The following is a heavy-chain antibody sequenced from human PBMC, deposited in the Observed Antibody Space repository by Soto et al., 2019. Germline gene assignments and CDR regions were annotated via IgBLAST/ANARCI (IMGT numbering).Heavy chain of an antibody. CDR2: ISYDGSNK. V-gene: IGHV3-30-3*01. D-gene: IGHD6-13*01. CDR3: ARDRAVAAAGTLAY. Sequence: QVQLVESVGGVVQPGRSLRLSCAASGFTFSSYAMHWVRQAPGKGLEWVAVISYDGSNKYYADSVKGRFTISRDNSKNTLYLQMNSLRAEDTAVYYCARDRAVAAAGTLAYWGQGTLVTVSS. CDR1: GFTFSSYA. J-gene: IGHJ4*02.